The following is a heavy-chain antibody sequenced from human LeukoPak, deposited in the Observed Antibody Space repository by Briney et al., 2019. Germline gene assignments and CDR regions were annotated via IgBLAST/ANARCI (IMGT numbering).Heavy chain of an antibody. CDR3: ARVGYSSIWYVDF. CDR2: INSDGSST. J-gene: IGHJ4*02. Sequence: GGSLRLSCAASGFTSRSHWMHWVRQAPGKGLVWVSRINSDGSSTSYADSVQGRFTISRDNAKNTLYLQMNSLRAEDTAVYYCARVGYSSIWYVDFWGQGTLVTVSS. V-gene: IGHV3-74*01. CDR1: GFTSRSHW. D-gene: IGHD6-13*01.